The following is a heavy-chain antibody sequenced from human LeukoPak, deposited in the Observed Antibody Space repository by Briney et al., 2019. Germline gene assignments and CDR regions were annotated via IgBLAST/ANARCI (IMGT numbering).Heavy chain of an antibody. V-gene: IGHV3-9*01. Sequence: GGSLRLSCAASGFTFDDYAMHWVRQAPGKGLEWASGISWNSGSIGYADSVKGRFTISRDNAKNSLYLQMNSLRAEDTALYYCAKAVKIDYYDSSGYYAGVAFDIWGQGTMVTVSS. CDR3: AKAVKIDYYDSSGYYAGVAFDI. CDR2: ISWNSGSI. D-gene: IGHD3-22*01. J-gene: IGHJ3*02. CDR1: GFTFDDYA.